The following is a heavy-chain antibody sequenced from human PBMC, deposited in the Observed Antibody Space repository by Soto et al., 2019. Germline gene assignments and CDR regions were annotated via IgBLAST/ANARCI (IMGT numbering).Heavy chain of an antibody. CDR2: IYYSGST. CDR3: ARGGRSSWYPYFDY. Sequence: PSETLSLTCTVSGGSISSYYWSWIRQPPGKGLEWIGYIYYSGSTNYNPSLKSRVIISVDTSKNQFSLKLSSVTAADTAVYYCARGGRSSWYPYFDYWGQGTMVTVYS. J-gene: IGHJ4*02. CDR1: GGSISSYY. D-gene: IGHD6-13*01. V-gene: IGHV4-59*01.